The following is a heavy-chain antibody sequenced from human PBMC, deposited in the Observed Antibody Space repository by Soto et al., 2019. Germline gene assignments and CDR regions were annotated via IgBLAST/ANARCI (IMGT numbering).Heavy chain of an antibody. CDR1: GFTFSSYG. CDR3: AKATTPYYYGMDV. J-gene: IGHJ6*02. V-gene: IGHV3-33*06. CDR2: IWYDGSNK. Sequence: PGGSLRLSCAASGFTFSSYGMHWVRQAPGKGLEWVAVIWYDGSNKYYADSVKGRFTISRDNSKNTLYLQMNSLRAEDTAVYYCAKATTPYYYGMDVWGQGTTVTVSS. D-gene: IGHD4-4*01.